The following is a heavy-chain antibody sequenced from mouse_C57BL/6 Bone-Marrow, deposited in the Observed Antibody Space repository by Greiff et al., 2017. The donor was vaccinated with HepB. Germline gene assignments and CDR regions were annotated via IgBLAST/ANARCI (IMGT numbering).Heavy chain of an antibody. V-gene: IGHV1-63*01. CDR3: RRFSYDHDY. CDR1: GYTFTNYW. J-gene: IGHJ2*01. CDR2: IYPGGGYT. D-gene: IGHD2-4*01. Sequence: QVHVKQSGAELVRPGTSVKMSCKASGYTFTNYWIGWAKQRPGHGLEWIGDIYPGGGYTNYNEKFKGKATLTADKSSSTAYMQFSSLTSEDSAIYYCRRFSYDHDYWGQGTTLTVSS.